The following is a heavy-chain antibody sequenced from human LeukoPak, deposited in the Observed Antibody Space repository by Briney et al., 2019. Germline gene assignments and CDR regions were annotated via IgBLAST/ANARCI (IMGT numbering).Heavy chain of an antibody. D-gene: IGHD3-10*01. Sequence: GGSLRLSCAASGFTFSSFAMSWVRQAPGKGLEWVSAITSGGTTYYADSVKGRFTISRDNAKNSLYLQMNSLRAEDTAVYYCAREVPTGDYYGSGSYYSWGQGTLVTVSS. J-gene: IGHJ4*02. V-gene: IGHV3-23*01. CDR2: ITSGGTT. CDR1: GFTFSSFA. CDR3: AREVPTGDYYGSGSYYS.